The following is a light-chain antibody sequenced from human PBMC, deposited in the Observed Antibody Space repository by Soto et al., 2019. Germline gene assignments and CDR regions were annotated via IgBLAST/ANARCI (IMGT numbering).Light chain of an antibody. CDR3: QTWGTGIQV. CDR2: VNSDGSH. CDR1: SGHSSYT. J-gene: IGLJ2*01. V-gene: IGLV4-69*01. Sequence: QLVLTQSPSASASLGASVKLTCTLSSGHSSYTIAWHQQQPEKGPRYLMDVNSDGSHFKGDGIPDRFSGSSSGAERYLTISSLRSEAEADYYCQTWGTGIQVFGGGTKLTVL.